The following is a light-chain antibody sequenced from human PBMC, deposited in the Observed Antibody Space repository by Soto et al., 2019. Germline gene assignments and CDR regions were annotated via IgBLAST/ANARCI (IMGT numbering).Light chain of an antibody. V-gene: IGKV3-20*01. J-gene: IGKJ1*01. Sequence: EIVWTQSPGTLSLSPGVRATLSCRASQSVSSNSLAWYQQKPGQAPRLLIYGASSVATGIPDRFSGSGSGTDFTLTISSLEPEDFAVYYCQQYGSSPLTFGQGTRVEIK. CDR2: GAS. CDR1: QSVSSNS. CDR3: QQYGSSPLT.